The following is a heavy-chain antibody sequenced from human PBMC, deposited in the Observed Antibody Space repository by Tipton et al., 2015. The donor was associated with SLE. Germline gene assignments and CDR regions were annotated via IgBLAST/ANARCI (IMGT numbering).Heavy chain of an antibody. D-gene: IGHD3-22*01. V-gene: IGHV1-46*01. CDR1: GYTFTSYS. Sequence: QLVQSGAEVKKPGALVKLSCKATGYTFTSYSIHWVRQAPGQGLEWMGIINPSGGSTTYAQKFQGRVTMTRDTATSTVYMELSSLRSEDTAVYYCAKCVTMISMGFFDYWGQGTLVTVSS. CDR3: AKCVTMISMGFFDY. CDR2: INPSGGST. J-gene: IGHJ4*02.